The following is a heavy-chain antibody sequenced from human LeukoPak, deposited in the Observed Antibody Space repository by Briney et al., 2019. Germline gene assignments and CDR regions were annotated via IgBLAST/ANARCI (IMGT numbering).Heavy chain of an antibody. J-gene: IGHJ4*02. CDR1: GFTVSSNY. V-gene: IGHV3-53*01. D-gene: IGHD4/OR15-4a*01. CDR2: IYSGGST. Sequence: GRSLRLSWAASGFTVSSNYMSWVRQAPGKGMEWVSVIYSGGSTYYAESVKGRFTVSRDNSKNTLYLQMSSLRAEDTAIFYCARGGNYGGNTGYFDYWGQGALVTVSS. CDR3: ARGGNYGGNTGYFDY.